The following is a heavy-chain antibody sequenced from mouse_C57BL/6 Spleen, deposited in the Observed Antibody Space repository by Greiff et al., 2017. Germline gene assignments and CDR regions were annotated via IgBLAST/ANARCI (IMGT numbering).Heavy chain of an antibody. V-gene: IGHV5-17*01. CDR3: ARDRGSSYGGYYAMDY. CDR2: ISSGSSTI. J-gene: IGHJ4*01. CDR1: GFTFSDYG. D-gene: IGHD1-1*01. Sequence: DVKLVESGGGLVKPGGSLKLSCAASGFTFSDYGMHWVRQAPEKGLEWVAYISSGSSTIYYADTVKGRFTISRDNAKNTLFLQMTSLRSEDTAMYYCARDRGSSYGGYYAMDYWGQGTSVTVSS.